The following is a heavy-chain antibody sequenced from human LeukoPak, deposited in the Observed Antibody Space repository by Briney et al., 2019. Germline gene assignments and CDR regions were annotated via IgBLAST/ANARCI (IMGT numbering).Heavy chain of an antibody. J-gene: IGHJ4*02. D-gene: IGHD2-2*01. V-gene: IGHV1-18*01. CDR3: ARYQHEFVVVPAAVDFDY. CDR1: GYTFTSYG. CDR2: ISAYNGNT. Sequence: ASVKVSCKASGYTFTSYGISWVRQAPGKGLEWMGWISAYNGNTNYEQKLQGRVTMNTDTSTSTDKMEMRSMRSDCTAVYYCARYQHEFVVVPAAVDFDYWGQGTLVTVSS.